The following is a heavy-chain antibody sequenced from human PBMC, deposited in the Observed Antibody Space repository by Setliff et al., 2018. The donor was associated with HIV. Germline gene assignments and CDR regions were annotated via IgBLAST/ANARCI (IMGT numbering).Heavy chain of an antibody. CDR1: GGSINNYY. Sequence: SETLSLTCTVSGGSINNYYCTWIRQPPGAGLEWIGYIFHSGTTNYNPSLNSRVTISLDTSKNQFSLKLSSVTAADTAMYYCARDAGYSGTSWNYWGQGTLVTVSS. D-gene: IGHD5-12*01. V-gene: IGHV4-59*12. CDR3: ARDAGYSGTSWNY. CDR2: IFHSGTT. J-gene: IGHJ4*02.